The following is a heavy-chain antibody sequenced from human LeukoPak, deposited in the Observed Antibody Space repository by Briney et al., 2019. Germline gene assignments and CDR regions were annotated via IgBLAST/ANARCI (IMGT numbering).Heavy chain of an antibody. D-gene: IGHD6-19*01. CDR2: ICWNSGTI. V-gene: IGHV3-9*01. CDR3: AKDNRRHYTSGPNPDSLH. Sequence: GGSLRLFCAGPGIIFNNYAMHWVRPPPGEGLEWVSGICWNSGTIDYADSVRGRFTISRDNAKNSLYLQMDSLRVEDTAFYYCAKDNRRHYTSGPNPDSLHWGQGALVTVSS. J-gene: IGHJ4*02. CDR1: GIIFNNYA.